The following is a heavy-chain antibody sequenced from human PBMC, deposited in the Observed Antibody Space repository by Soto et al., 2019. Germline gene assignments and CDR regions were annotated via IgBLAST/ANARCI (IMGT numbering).Heavy chain of an antibody. Sequence: GGSLRLPCGAPGVTFKDYGMHWVRQAPGKGLEWVAVIPYDGKQTYYADSVKGRFTISKDKSKRTLFLQMNSLRVDDTAVYYCARDGCGSNWYFDLWGRGTLVTVSS. CDR3: ARDGCGSNWYFDL. CDR1: GVTFKDYG. CDR2: IPYDGKQT. J-gene: IGHJ2*01. D-gene: IGHD1-26*01. V-gene: IGHV3-30*03.